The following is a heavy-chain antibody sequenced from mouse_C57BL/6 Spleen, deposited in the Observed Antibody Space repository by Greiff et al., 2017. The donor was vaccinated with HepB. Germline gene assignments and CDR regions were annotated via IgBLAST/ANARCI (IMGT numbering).Heavy chain of an antibody. CDR2: ISSGSSNI. V-gene: IGHV5-17*01. CDR3: AKGALYAMDY. J-gene: IGHJ4*01. CDR1: GFTFRDYG. Sequence: EVQVVESGGGLVKPGGSLKLSCAASGFTFRDYGMHWVRQAPEKGLEWVAYISSGSSNIYYADTVKSRFTISRDNAKKTPFLQMTSLWSEDTAMYYCAKGALYAMDYWGQGTADTVSS.